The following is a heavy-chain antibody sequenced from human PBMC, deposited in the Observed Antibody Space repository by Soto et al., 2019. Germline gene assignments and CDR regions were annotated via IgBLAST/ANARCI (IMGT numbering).Heavy chain of an antibody. CDR1: GGSFSSYY. D-gene: IGHD2-15*01. CDR2: IYYTGSI. CDR3: ARTTTLENYFDY. V-gene: IGHV4-59*01. J-gene: IGHJ4*02. Sequence: SETLSLTCTVSGGSFSSYYWSWIRQPLGKGLEWIGYIYYTGSIIYNPSLKSRVTMSVDMSMKQFSLKLNSVTAADTAVYYCARTTTLENYFDYWGQGTLVTVSS.